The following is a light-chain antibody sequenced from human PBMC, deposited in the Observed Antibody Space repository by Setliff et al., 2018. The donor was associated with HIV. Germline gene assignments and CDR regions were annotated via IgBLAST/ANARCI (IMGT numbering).Light chain of an antibody. J-gene: IGLJ1*01. CDR2: QDN. CDR1: KLGDKY. V-gene: IGLV3-1*01. CDR3: RAWDSSAYV. Sequence: YELTQPPSVSVSPGQTASITCSGDKLGDKYACWYQQKPGQSPVLVIYQDNKRPSGIPERFSGSNSGNTATLTISGTQAMDEADYYCRAWDSSAYVFGTGTKVTVL.